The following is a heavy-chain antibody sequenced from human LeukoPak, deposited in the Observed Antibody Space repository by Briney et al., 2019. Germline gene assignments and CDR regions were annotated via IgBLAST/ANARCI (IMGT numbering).Heavy chain of an antibody. CDR1: GFTFSSYW. V-gene: IGHV3-74*01. CDR2: IKSDGST. CDR3: ARAVTYFYGSVTYDWFDP. Sequence: GGSLRLSCVGSGFTFSSYWMHWVRQTPGKGLVWVSRIKSDGSTVYADSVKGRFTISRDNARNTLYLQMNSLRVEDTAMYYCARAVTYFYGSVTYDWFDPWGQGTLVTVSS. D-gene: IGHD3-10*01. J-gene: IGHJ5*02.